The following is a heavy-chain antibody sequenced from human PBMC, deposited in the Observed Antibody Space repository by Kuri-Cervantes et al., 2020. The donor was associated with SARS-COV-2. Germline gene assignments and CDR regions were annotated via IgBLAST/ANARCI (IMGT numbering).Heavy chain of an antibody. V-gene: IGHV3-49*04. CDR3: TIAFGSGDFDY. CDR1: GSGFGDDT. CDR2: IRSKAYGGTT. D-gene: IGHD7-27*01. Sequence: GESLKISCAASGSGFGDDTLSWVRQAPGKGLEWVGFIRSKAYGGTTEYAASVKGRFTISRDDSKSIAYLQMNSLKTEDTAVYYCTIAFGSGDFDYWGQGTLVTVSS. J-gene: IGHJ4*02.